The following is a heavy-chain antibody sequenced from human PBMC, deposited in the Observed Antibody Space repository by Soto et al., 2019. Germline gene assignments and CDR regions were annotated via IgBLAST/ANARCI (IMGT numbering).Heavy chain of an antibody. Sequence: GESLKISCKGSGYSFTSYWIGWVRQMPGKGLEWMGIIYPGDSDTRYSPSFQGQVTISADKSISTAYLQWSSLKASDTAMYYCARQRYRSSWSRYYYGMDVWGQGTTVTVSS. J-gene: IGHJ6*02. CDR1: GYSFTSYW. D-gene: IGHD6-13*01. CDR2: IYPGDSDT. V-gene: IGHV5-51*01. CDR3: ARQRYRSSWSRYYYGMDV.